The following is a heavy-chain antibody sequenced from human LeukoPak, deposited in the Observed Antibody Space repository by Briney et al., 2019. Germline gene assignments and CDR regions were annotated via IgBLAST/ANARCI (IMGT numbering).Heavy chain of an antibody. CDR3: ARPSSLYGRTSEDY. D-gene: IGHD4-23*01. V-gene: IGHV5-51*01. J-gene: IGHJ4*02. CDR1: GYSFTDYW. Sequence: GESLKISCKASGYSFTDYWIVWVRQMPGKGLEWMGAIYPGDSDTRYSPSLDGQVTISADKPVSTTYLQWSSLQASDTAMYYCARPSSLYGRTSEDYWGQGTLVTVSP. CDR2: IYPGDSDT.